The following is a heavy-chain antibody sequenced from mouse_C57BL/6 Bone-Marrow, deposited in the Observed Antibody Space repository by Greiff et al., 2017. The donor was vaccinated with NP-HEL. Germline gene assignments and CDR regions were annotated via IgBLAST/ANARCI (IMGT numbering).Heavy chain of an antibody. CDR2: IYPRSGNT. Sequence: QVQLKESGAELARPGASVKLSCKASGYTFTSYGISWVKQRTGQGLEWIGEIYPRSGNTYYNEKFKGKATLTAYTSSSTAYMELRSLTSEDSAVYFCARTPLYYGSSSWFAYWGQGTLVTVSA. CDR1: GYTFTSYG. D-gene: IGHD1-1*01. V-gene: IGHV1-81*01. J-gene: IGHJ3*01. CDR3: ARTPLYYGSSSWFAY.